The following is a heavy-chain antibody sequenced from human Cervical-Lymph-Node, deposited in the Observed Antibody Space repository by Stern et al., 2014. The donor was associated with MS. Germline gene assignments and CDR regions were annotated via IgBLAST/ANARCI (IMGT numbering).Heavy chain of an antibody. D-gene: IGHD1-1*01. J-gene: IGHJ6*01. CDR2: ITPIFGSA. CDR1: GDTFTDYA. V-gene: IGHV1-69*06. Sequence: QLVQSGAEVKKPGSSVKVSCKASGDTFTDYAISWVRQAPGQGPEWMGGITPIFGSADYAQKSQGRLTITADRSTSTAYMDLSSLTSEDTAVYYCAREVGSLAMDVWGQGTTVIVSS. CDR3: AREVGSLAMDV.